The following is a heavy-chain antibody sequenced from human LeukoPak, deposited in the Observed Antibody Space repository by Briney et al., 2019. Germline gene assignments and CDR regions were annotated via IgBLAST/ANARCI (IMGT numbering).Heavy chain of an antibody. Sequence: PSETLSLTCTVSGGSISSSSYYWGWIRQPPGKGLEWIGEINHSGSTNYNPSLKSRVTISVDTSKNQFSLKLSSVTAADTAVYYCARSRPGIITMVRGVIHHSPGMDVWGQGTTVTVSS. J-gene: IGHJ6*02. CDR2: INHSGST. CDR3: ARSRPGIITMVRGVIHHSPGMDV. D-gene: IGHD3-10*01. V-gene: IGHV4-39*07. CDR1: GGSISSSSYY.